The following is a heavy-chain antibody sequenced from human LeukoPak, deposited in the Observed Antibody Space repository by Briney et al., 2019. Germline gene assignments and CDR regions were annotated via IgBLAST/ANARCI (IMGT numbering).Heavy chain of an antibody. V-gene: IGHV3-33*01. Sequence: GGSLRLSCAASGFTLSSYGMHWVRQAPGKGLEWVAVIWYDGSNKYYADSVKGRFTISRDNSKNTLYLQMNSLRAEDTAVYYCARDRIAVAGTGYYFDYWGQGTLVTVSS. CDR1: GFTLSSYG. CDR3: ARDRIAVAGTGYYFDY. D-gene: IGHD6-19*01. J-gene: IGHJ4*02. CDR2: IWYDGSNK.